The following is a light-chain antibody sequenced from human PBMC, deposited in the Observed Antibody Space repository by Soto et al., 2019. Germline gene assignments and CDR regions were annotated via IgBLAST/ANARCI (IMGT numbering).Light chain of an antibody. CDR3: QQGSCWPGYT. CDR2: DAS. CDR1: ESVSSN. V-gene: IGKV3-11*01. J-gene: IGKJ2*01. Sequence: EVVLTQSPGTLSLSPGERATLSCRASESVSSNLAWYQQKPGQAPRLLISDASKRATGIPPRFSGSGSGTDFTLTISSLEPEDFAVYYCQQGSCWPGYTFGQGTKLEIK.